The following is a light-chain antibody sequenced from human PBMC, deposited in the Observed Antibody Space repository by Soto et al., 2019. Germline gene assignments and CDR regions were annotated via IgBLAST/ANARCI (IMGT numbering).Light chain of an antibody. Sequence: DIQMTQSPSTLSASVGDRVTITCRASQSISSWLAWYQQKPGKAPKLLIFQASSLKSGVPSRFSGIGSATEYTLTISSLQPDDFATYYCEDYSSSSGLTFGGGTKVEIK. CDR1: QSISSW. V-gene: IGKV1-5*03. CDR2: QAS. J-gene: IGKJ4*01. CDR3: EDYSSSSGLT.